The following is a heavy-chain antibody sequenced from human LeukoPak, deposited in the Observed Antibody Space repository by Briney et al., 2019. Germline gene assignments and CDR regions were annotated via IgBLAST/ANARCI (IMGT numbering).Heavy chain of an antibody. CDR2: IYPRDGST. CDR3: ARDREGFDY. J-gene: IGHJ4*02. CDR1: GYTFTSNY. Sequence: ASVKVSCKASGYTFTSNYIHWVRQAPGQGLEWMGMIYPRDGSTSYAQKFQGRVTVTRDTSTSTVHMKLSGLRAEDTAVYYGARDREGFDYWGQGTLVTVSS. V-gene: IGHV1-46*01.